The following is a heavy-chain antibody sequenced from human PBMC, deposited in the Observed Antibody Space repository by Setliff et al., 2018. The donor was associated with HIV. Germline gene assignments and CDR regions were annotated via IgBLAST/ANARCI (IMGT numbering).Heavy chain of an antibody. V-gene: IGHV1-69*13. CDR1: GGTFSSYA. CDR3: ARDLYYYDSSGYPL. D-gene: IGHD3-22*01. J-gene: IGHJ4*02. CDR2: IIPIFGTA. Sequence: GASVKVSCKASGGTFSSYAISWVRQAPGRGLEWMGGIIPIFGTANYAQKFQGRVTITADESTSTAYMELSSLRSEDTAVDYCARDLYYYDSSGYPLWGQGTLVTVSS.